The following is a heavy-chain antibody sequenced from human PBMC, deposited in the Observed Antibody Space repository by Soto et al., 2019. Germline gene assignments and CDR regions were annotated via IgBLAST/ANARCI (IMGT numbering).Heavy chain of an antibody. CDR3: ARYPLFYYDSSGYYFDY. Sequence: GESLKISCKGSGYSFTSYWIGWVRQMPGKGLEWMGIIYPGDSDTRYSPSLQGQVTISADKSISTAYLQWSSLKASDTAMYYCARYPLFYYDSSGYYFDYWGQGTMVTVSS. CDR1: GYSFTSYW. CDR2: IYPGDSDT. V-gene: IGHV5-51*01. J-gene: IGHJ4*02. D-gene: IGHD3-22*01.